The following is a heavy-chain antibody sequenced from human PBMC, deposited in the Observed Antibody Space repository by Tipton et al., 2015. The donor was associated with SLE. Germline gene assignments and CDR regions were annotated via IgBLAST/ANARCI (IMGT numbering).Heavy chain of an antibody. Sequence: TLSLTCTVSGGSVSSGNYYWSWIRQPPGKGLEWIGYINYSGSTKYNPSLKSRVAISLDTSKNQFSLKLTSVTTADTAVYYCARDGSGGRLWSGQIDYWGQGTLVTVSS. V-gene: IGHV4-61*01. J-gene: IGHJ4*02. D-gene: IGHD3-10*01. CDR3: ARDGSGGRLWSGQIDY. CDR1: GGSVSSGNYY. CDR2: INYSGST.